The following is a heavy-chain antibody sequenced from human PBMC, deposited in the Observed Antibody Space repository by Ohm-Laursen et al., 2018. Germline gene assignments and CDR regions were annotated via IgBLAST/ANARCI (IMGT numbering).Heavy chain of an antibody. V-gene: IGHV3-7*01. D-gene: IGHD5-18*01. J-gene: IGHJ3*02. CDR2: IKQDGGEK. Sequence: SLRLSCAASGFTVSSNYMSWVRQAPGKGLEWVANIKQDGGEKNFADSVKGRFTISRDNAKNSLYLQMNSLRAEDTAVCYCARDMESWIQLWTDAFDIWGQGTMVTVSS. CDR3: ARDMESWIQLWTDAFDI. CDR1: GFTVSSNY.